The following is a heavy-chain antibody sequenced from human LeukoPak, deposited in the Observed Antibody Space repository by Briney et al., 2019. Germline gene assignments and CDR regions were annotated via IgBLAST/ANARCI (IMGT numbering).Heavy chain of an antibody. Sequence: PGGSLRLSCAASGFTFSSYAMSWVRQAPWKGLEWVSAISGSGGSTYYADSVKGRFTISRDNSKNTLYLQMNSLRAEDTAVYYCAKDLDPAAIAGWFDPWGQGTLVTVSS. V-gene: IGHV3-23*01. CDR1: GFTFSSYA. J-gene: IGHJ5*02. CDR2: ISGSGGST. CDR3: AKDLDPAAIAGWFDP. D-gene: IGHD2-2*02.